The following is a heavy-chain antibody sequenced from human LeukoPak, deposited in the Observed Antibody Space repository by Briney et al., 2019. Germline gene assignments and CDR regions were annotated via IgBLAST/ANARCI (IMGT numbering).Heavy chain of an antibody. CDR2: IYSGGST. CDR3: ARAAPYDAFDI. CDR1: GFTVSSNY. V-gene: IGHV3-53*01. J-gene: IGHJ3*02. Sequence: PGGSLRLSCAASGFTVSSNYMSWVRQAPGKGLEWVSVIYSGGSTYYADSVKGRVTISRDNSKNTLYLQMNSLRAEDTAVYYCARAAPYDAFDIWGQGTMVTVSS. D-gene: IGHD3-3*01.